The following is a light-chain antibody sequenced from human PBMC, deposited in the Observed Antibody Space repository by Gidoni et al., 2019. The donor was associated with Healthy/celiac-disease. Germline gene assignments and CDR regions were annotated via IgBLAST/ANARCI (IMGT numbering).Light chain of an antibody. Sequence: IVLTQSPGTLSLSPGERATLSCRASQRVSSSYLAWYQQKPGQAPRLLIYGASSRATGIPDRFSGSGSGTDFTRTISRLEPEDFAVYYCQQYGSSLSITFXGXTKVEIK. J-gene: IGKJ4*01. V-gene: IGKV3-20*01. CDR1: QRVSSSY. CDR3: QQYGSSLSIT. CDR2: GAS.